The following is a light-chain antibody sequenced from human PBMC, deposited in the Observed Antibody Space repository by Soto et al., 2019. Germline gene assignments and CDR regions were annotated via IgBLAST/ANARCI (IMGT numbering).Light chain of an antibody. CDR3: QHYNSYSEA. CDR2: KAS. J-gene: IGKJ1*01. Sequence: DIQMTKSPSILSASVGDRVTITCRASQSISSWLAWYQQKPGKAPNLLIHKASHLKSGVPSRFSGSGSGTEFTLTISSLQPDDFATYYCQHYNSYSEAFGQGTKV. CDR1: QSISSW. V-gene: IGKV1-5*03.